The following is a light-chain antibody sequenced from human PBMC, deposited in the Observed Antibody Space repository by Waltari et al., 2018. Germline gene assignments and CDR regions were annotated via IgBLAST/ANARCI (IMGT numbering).Light chain of an antibody. CDR3: QQFDTDVT. V-gene: IGKV3-15*01. CDR2: GAS. CDR1: QSVSNH. Sequence: EKVMTQSPATLSVSPGERATLSCRASQSVSNHLAWYQQRPGQAPRLLIYGASSRAAGVPARFSGSGSGTEFTLTIKSLQPDDFGTYFCQQFDTDVTFGQGTKVEI. J-gene: IGKJ2*01.